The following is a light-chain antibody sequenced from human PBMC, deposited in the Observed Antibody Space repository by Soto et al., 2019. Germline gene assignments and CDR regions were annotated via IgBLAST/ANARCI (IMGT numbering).Light chain of an antibody. J-gene: IGLJ3*02. V-gene: IGLV1-44*01. CDR1: SSNIGSNT. Sequence: QSVLTQPPSASGTPGQRVTISCSGSSSNIGSNTVSWYQQLPGTAPKVLIYSNNQRPSGVPDRFSGSKSGTSASLAISGLQSEDEADHYCATWDDSLNGPVFGGGTKLTVL. CDR2: SNN. CDR3: ATWDDSLNGPV.